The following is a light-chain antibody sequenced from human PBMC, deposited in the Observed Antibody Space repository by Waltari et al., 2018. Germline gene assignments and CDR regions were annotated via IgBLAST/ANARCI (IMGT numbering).Light chain of an antibody. J-gene: IGKJ3*01. CDR1: QSVLYSSNNKNY. CDR3: HQYYNIPFT. CDR2: WAS. V-gene: IGKV4-1*01. Sequence: DIVMTQSQDSLAVSLGERATINCKSSQSVLYSSNNKNYLAWYQQKPGQPPKLLIYWASTRESGVPDRLSGSGSGTDFTLTIISLQAEDVAVYYCHQYYNIPFTFGPGTKVDIK.